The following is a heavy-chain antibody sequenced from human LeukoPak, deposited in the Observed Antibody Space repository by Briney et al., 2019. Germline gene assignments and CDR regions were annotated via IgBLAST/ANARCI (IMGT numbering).Heavy chain of an antibody. D-gene: IGHD3/OR15-3a*01. CDR2: IIPIFGTA. J-gene: IGHJ4*02. Sequence: SVKVSCKASGGTFSSYAISWVRQAPGQGLEWMGGIIPIFGTANYAQKFQGRVTITADKSTSTAYMELSSLRSEDTAVYYCARDMMFGGEDSSDYWGQGTLVTVSS. CDR1: GGTFSSYA. V-gene: IGHV1-69*06. CDR3: ARDMMFGGEDSSDY.